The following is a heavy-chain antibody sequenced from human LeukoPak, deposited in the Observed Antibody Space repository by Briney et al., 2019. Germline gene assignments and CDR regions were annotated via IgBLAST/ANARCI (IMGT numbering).Heavy chain of an antibody. D-gene: IGHD2/OR15-2a*01. CDR2: INPQNGNT. CDR1: GYSFTTYV. J-gene: IGHJ4*02. V-gene: IGHV1-18*04. CDR3: ARACTTFITQWCFSDF. Sequence: ASVKVSCKVSGYSFTTYVITWVRQAPGQGPEWLGWINPQNGNTNLAQRFQGRVTMTTDTSTNTAYMELRSLTSDDTAVYYCARACTTFITQWCFSDFWGQGTLVTVSS.